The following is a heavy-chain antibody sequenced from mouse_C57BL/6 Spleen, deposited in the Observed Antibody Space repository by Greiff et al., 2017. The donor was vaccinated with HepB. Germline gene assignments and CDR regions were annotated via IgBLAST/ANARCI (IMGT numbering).Heavy chain of an antibody. Sequence: VQLQQSGAELVMPGASVKLSCKASGYTFTSYWMHWVKQRPGQGLEWIGEIDPSDSYTNYNQKFKGKSTLTVDKSSSTAYMQLSSRTSEDSAVYYCARDYYGSSSYFDYWGQGTTLTVSS. V-gene: IGHV1-69*01. CDR3: ARDYYGSSSYFDY. D-gene: IGHD1-1*01. CDR2: IDPSDSYT. CDR1: GYTFTSYW. J-gene: IGHJ2*01.